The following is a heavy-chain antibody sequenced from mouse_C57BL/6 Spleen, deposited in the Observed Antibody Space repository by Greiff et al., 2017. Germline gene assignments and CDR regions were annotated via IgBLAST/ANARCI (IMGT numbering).Heavy chain of an antibody. J-gene: IGHJ1*03. CDR3: VRLGGDWYFDV. V-gene: IGHV10-1*01. Sequence: GGGLVQPKGSLKLSCAASGFSFNTYAMNWVRQAPGKGLEWVARIRSKSNNYATYYADSVKDRFTISRDDSESMLYLQMNNLKTEDTAMYYCVRLGGDWYFDVWGTGTTVTVSS. D-gene: IGHD4-1*01. CDR1: GFSFNTYA. CDR2: IRSKSNNYAT.